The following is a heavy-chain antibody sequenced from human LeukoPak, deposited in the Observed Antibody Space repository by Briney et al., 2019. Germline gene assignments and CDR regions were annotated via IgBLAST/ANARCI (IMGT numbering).Heavy chain of an antibody. J-gene: IGHJ4*02. CDR3: ASPYYYDSSGYYVFSIDY. Sequence: GGSLRLSCAASGFTFSSYGMHWVRQAPGKGLEWVAFIRYDGSNKYYADSVKGRFTISRDNSKNTLYLQMNSLRAEDTAAYYCASPYYYDSSGYYVFSIDYWGQGTLVTVSS. CDR2: IRYDGSNK. CDR1: GFTFSSYG. V-gene: IGHV3-30*02. D-gene: IGHD3-22*01.